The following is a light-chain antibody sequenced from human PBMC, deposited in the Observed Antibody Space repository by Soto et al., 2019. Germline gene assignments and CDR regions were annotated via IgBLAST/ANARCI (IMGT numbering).Light chain of an antibody. J-gene: IGKJ1*01. CDR3: QQYASSPGT. Sequence: EVVLTQSPGTLSLSPGERATLSCRASQSLSGNYLAWYQQKPGQAPRLLIYGASSRAAGTPDRVRGSGSGTDFTLTISRLEPEDFAVYYCQQYASSPGTFGQGTKVEIK. V-gene: IGKV3-20*01. CDR2: GAS. CDR1: QSLSGNY.